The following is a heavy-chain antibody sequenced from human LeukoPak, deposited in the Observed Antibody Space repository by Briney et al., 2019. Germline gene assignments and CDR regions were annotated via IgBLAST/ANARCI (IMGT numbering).Heavy chain of an antibody. CDR1: GFTFSSYA. D-gene: IGHD6-19*01. CDR2: ISYDGSNK. V-gene: IGHV3-30-3*01. Sequence: GGSLRLSCAASGFTFSSYAMHWVRQAPGKGLEWVAVISYDGSNKYYADSVKGRFTISRDNSKNTLYLQMNSLRAEDTAVYYCARDLDSSGWYGSYYYSMDVWGQGTTVTVSS. J-gene: IGHJ6*02. CDR3: ARDLDSSGWYGSYYYSMDV.